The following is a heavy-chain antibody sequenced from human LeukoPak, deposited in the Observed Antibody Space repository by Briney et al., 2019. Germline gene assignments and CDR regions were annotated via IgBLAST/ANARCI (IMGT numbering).Heavy chain of an antibody. CDR1: GGSFSGYY. Sequence: SETLSLTCAVYGGSFSGYYWSWIRQPPGKGLEWIGYIYHSGSTYYNPSLKSRVTISVDRSKNQFSLKLSSVTAADTAVYYCAREGRRTDAFDIWGQGTMVTVFS. J-gene: IGHJ3*02. CDR3: AREGRRTDAFDI. V-gene: IGHV4-34*01. CDR2: IYHSGST.